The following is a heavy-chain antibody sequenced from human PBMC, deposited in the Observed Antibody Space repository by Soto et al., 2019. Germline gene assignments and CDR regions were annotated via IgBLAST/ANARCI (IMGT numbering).Heavy chain of an antibody. J-gene: IGHJ4*02. CDR1: GFTFSSYA. Sequence: VGSLRLSCAASGFTFSSYAMHWVRQAPGKGLEWVAVISYDGSNKYYADSVKGRLTISRDNSKNTLYLQMNSLRAEDTAVYYCARDWGATRAFDYWGQGTLVTVSS. V-gene: IGHV3-30-3*01. D-gene: IGHD1-26*01. CDR3: ARDWGATRAFDY. CDR2: ISYDGSNK.